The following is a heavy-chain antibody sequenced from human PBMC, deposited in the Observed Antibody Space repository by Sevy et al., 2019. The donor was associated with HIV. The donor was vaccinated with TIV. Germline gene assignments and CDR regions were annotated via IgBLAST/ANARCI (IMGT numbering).Heavy chain of an antibody. CDR2: IKSKTDGRTT. CDR1: GFTFSNAW. D-gene: IGHD3-16*02. V-gene: IGHV3-15*01. J-gene: IGHJ4*02. Sequence: GGSLRLSCAASGFTFSNAWMSWVRQAPGKGLEWVGRIKSKTDGRTTDYAAPVKGRFTISRDDSKNTLYLQMNSLKTEDTAVYYCTTDRYVFDYWGQGTLVTVSS. CDR3: TTDRYVFDY.